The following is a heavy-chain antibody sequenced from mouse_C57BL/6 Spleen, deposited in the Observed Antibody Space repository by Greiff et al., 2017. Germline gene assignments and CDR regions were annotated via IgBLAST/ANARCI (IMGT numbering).Heavy chain of an antibody. D-gene: IGHD1-1*01. CDR3: ARKGTTVYWYFDV. J-gene: IGHJ1*03. CDR2: IWSGGST. CDR1: GFSLTSYG. Sequence: QVQLKESGPGLVQPSQSLSITCPVSGFSLTSYGVPWVRQSPGKGLEWLGVIWSGGSTDYNAAFISRLSSSKDNSKSQVFFKMNSLQADDTAIYYCARKGTTVYWYFDVWGTGTTVTVSS. V-gene: IGHV2-2*01.